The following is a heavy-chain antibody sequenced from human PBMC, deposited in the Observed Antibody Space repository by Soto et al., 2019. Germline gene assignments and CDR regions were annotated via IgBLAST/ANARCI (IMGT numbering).Heavy chain of an antibody. CDR2: MNHNRGNT. J-gene: IGHJ4*02. V-gene: IGHV1-8*01. CDR3: ARVINSPGYYFDY. Sequence: QVQLVQSGAEVKKPGDSVKVSCKSSGYTFTSYDINWGRQATGQGLEWMGWMNHNRGNTGYAQKFQGRVTMTRNTSISTAYMELSSLRSEDTAVYYCARVINSPGYYFDYWGQGTLVTVSS. CDR1: GYTFTSYD.